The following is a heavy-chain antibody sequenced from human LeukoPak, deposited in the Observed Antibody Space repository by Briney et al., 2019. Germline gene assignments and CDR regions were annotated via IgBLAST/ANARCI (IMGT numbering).Heavy chain of an antibody. CDR1: GFTFSSYW. CDR3: VRGGESTWS. Sequence: GGSLRLSCAAPGFTFSSYWMHWVRQAPGKRPVWVSRINNDGSGTTYADSVKGRFTISRDDAKNTLYLQMNSLRAEDTAVYYCVRGGESTWSWGQGTLVTVSS. D-gene: IGHD2-15*01. V-gene: IGHV3-74*01. J-gene: IGHJ5*02. CDR2: INNDGSGT.